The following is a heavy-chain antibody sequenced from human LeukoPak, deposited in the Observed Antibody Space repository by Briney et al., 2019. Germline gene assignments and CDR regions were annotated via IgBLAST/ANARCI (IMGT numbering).Heavy chain of an antibody. CDR3: ARDSRRVGATQRYYYGMDV. CDR1: GGTFSSYA. D-gene: IGHD1-26*01. J-gene: IGHJ6*02. CDR2: IIPIFGTA. V-gene: IGHV1-69*13. Sequence: SVKVSCKASGGTFSSYAISWVRQAPGQGLEWMGGIIPIFGTANYAQMFQGRVTITADESTSTAYMELSSLRSEDTAVYYCARDSRRVGATQRYYYGMDVWGQGTTVTVSS.